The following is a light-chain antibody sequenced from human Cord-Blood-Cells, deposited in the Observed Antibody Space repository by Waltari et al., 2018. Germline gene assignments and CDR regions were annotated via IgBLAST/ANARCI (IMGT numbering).Light chain of an antibody. J-gene: IGLJ2*01. CDR1: SSDVGGYNY. CDR3: SSYTSSSTVV. CDR2: DVS. V-gene: IGLV2-14*01. Sequence: QSALTQPASVSGSPGQSITISCTGTSSDVGGYNYVSWYQQHPGKAPKLMIYDVSNRPSGVSNRFSGSKSGTTASLTISGLQAEDEADYYCSSYTSSSTVVFGVWTKLTVL.